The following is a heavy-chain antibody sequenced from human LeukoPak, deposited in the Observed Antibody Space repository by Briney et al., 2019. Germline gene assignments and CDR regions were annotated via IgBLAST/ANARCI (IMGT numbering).Heavy chain of an antibody. D-gene: IGHD4-11*01. CDR3: ARSRTAYYSVYADF. CDR1: GFTFSSYW. V-gene: IGHV3-7*01. CDR2: IKEDGSEK. J-gene: IGHJ4*02. Sequence: GGSLRLSCVASGFTFSSYWMSWFRQAPGKGLEWVANIKEDGSEKYYADYVKGRFTISRDNAKNSLSLQMSSLRDEDTAVFYCARSRTAYYSVYADFWGQGTLVTVSS.